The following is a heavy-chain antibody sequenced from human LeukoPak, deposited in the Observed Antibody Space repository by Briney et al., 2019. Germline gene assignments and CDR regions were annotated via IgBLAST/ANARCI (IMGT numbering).Heavy chain of an antibody. D-gene: IGHD1-1*01. Sequence: SETLSLTCAVYGGSFSGYYWSWIRQPPGKGLEWIGEINHSGSTNYNPSLKSRVTISVDTSKNQFSLKVSSVTAADTAVYYCAREVQLATNWFDPWGQGTLVTVSP. CDR3: AREVQLATNWFDP. CDR2: INHSGST. J-gene: IGHJ5*02. CDR1: GGSFSGYY. V-gene: IGHV4-34*01.